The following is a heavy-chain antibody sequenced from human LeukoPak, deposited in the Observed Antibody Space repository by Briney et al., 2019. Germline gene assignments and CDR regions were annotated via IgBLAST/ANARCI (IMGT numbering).Heavy chain of an antibody. J-gene: IGHJ4*02. CDR1: GFTFNNFG. Sequence: AGGSLRLSCAASGFTFNNFGMHWVRQAPGKGLEWVSSISSSSSYIYYTNSVKGRFTISRDNAKNSLYLQMNSLRAEDTAVYYCARSKWFGESGFDFWGQGTLVTVSS. V-gene: IGHV3-21*01. CDR3: ARSKWFGESGFDF. CDR2: ISSSSSYI. D-gene: IGHD3-10*01.